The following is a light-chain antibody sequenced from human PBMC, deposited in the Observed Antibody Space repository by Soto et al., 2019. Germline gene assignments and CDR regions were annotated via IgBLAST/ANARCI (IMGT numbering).Light chain of an antibody. CDR1: QSVRNNY. CDR3: QQYGRSPLT. J-gene: IGKJ4*01. V-gene: IGKV3-20*01. CDR2: DAS. Sequence: EIVLTQSPGTLSLSPGERATLSCRASQSVRNNYLAWYQQKPGQAPRFLIYDASSRATGIPDRFGGSGSGTDFTLTISRLEPEDFAVYYCQQYGRSPLTFGGGTRWIS.